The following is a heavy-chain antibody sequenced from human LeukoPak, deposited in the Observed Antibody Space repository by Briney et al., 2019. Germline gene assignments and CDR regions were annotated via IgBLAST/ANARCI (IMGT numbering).Heavy chain of an antibody. D-gene: IGHD5-18*01. Sequence: GGSLRLSCAASGFTVSSNYMSWVRQAPGKGLEWVSVIYSGGSTYYADSVKGRFTISRDNSKNTLYLQMNSLRAEDTAVYYCARVPPRGYSYGYPDYWGQGTLVTVSS. CDR2: IYSGGST. V-gene: IGHV3-66*01. CDR3: ARVPPRGYSYGYPDY. CDR1: GFTVSSNY. J-gene: IGHJ4*02.